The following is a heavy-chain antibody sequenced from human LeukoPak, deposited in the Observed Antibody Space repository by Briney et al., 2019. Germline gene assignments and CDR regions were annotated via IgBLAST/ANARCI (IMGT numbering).Heavy chain of an antibody. V-gene: IGHV1-46*01. D-gene: IGHD2-15*01. CDR2: INPSGGST. CDR1: GYTFTSYS. J-gene: IGHJ4*02. Sequence: ASVKVSCKASGYTFTSYSMHWVRQAPGQGLEWMGVINPSGGSTRYTQKFQGRVTMTRDTSTSTVYMELSSLRSEDTAVYYCAREGQIYCSGGSGYSFDYWGQGTLVTVSS. CDR3: AREGQIYCSGGSGYSFDY.